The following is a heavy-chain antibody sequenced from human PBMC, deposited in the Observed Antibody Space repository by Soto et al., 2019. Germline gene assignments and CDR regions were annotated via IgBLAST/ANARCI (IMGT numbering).Heavy chain of an antibody. V-gene: IGHV3-23*01. CDR1: GFPFSTYE. CDR3: VKSGWLDD. J-gene: IGHJ5*02. D-gene: IGHD1-26*01. Sequence: EVQLLESGGGLIQPGGSLRLSCAASGFPFSTYEMTWARQSPGKGLEWVAFITSSGGPTYYADSVRGGFTISRDNSKNTLYLQMDSLRVEDTARYYWVKSGWLDDWGQGTLVTVSS. CDR2: ITSSGGPT.